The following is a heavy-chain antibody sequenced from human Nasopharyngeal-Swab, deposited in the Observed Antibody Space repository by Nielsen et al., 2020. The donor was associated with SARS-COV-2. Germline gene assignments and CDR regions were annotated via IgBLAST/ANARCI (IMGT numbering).Heavy chain of an antibody. CDR2: IIPILGIA. D-gene: IGHD2-2*01. CDR3: ARAVGREDIVVVPAAEPYYYGMDV. Sequence: SVKVSCKASGYTFTSYAISWVRQAPGQGLEWMGRIIPILGIANYAQKFQGRVTITADKSTSTAYMELRSLRSDDTAVYYCARAVGREDIVVVPAAEPYYYGMDVWGQGTTVTVSS. CDR1: GYTFTSYA. J-gene: IGHJ6*02. V-gene: IGHV1-69*04.